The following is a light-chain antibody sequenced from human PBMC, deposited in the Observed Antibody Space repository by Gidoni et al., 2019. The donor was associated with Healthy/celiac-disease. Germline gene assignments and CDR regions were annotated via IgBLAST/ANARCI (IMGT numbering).Light chain of an antibody. Sequence: SYELTQPPSVSVSPGQTASITCSGDKLGDKYACWYQQKPGQSPALVIYQDSKRPSGIPERFSGSNSGNTATLTISGTRAMDEADYYCQAWDSSTVVFGGGTKLTVL. CDR3: QAWDSSTVV. V-gene: IGLV3-1*01. CDR1: KLGDKY. CDR2: QDS. J-gene: IGLJ2*01.